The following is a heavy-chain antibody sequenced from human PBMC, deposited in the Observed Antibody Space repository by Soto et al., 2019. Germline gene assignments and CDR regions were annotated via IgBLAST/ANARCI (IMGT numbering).Heavy chain of an antibody. J-gene: IGHJ6*02. CDR2: IKQDGSEK. Sequence: PGGSLRLSCAASGFTFSSYWMSWVLQAPGKGLEWVANIKQDGSEKYYVDSVKGRFTISRDNAKNSLYLQMDSLRAEDTAVYYCARAIGDSAMVGRYGMDGWGQGSKVPLS. CDR1: GFTFSSYW. D-gene: IGHD5-18*01. V-gene: IGHV3-7*03. CDR3: ARAIGDSAMVGRYGMDG.